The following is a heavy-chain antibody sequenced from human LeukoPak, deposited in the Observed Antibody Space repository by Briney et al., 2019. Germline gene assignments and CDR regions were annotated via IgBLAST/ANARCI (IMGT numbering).Heavy chain of an antibody. CDR1: GFTFSSYG. Sequence: PGGSLRLSCAASGFTFSSYGMHWVRQAPGKGLEWVAFIAYDGNVKYYAESVKGRFTISRDNSKNTLSLQMDSLRPEDTAVYYCAKDRVAMNSALDYWGPGTLVTVSS. CDR3: AKDRVAMNSALDY. CDR2: IAYDGNVK. J-gene: IGHJ4*02. D-gene: IGHD3-3*01. V-gene: IGHV3-30*18.